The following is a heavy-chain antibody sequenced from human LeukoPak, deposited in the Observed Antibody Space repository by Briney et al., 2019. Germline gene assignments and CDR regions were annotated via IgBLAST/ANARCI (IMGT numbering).Heavy chain of an antibody. J-gene: IGHJ6*03. Sequence: PSETLSLTCTVSGGSISSGSYYWSWIRQPAGKGLEWIGRIYTSGSTNYNPSLKSRVTISVDTSKNQFSLKLSSVTAADTAVYYCARDNYGGTVYYYYYYMDVWGKGTTVTVSS. V-gene: IGHV4-61*02. CDR2: IYTSGST. CDR3: ARDNYGGTVYYYYYYMDV. CDR1: GGSISSGSYY. D-gene: IGHD4-23*01.